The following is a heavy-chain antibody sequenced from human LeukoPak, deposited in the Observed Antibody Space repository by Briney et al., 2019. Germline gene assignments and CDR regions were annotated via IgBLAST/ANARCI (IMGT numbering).Heavy chain of an antibody. J-gene: IGHJ3*02. D-gene: IGHD5-24*01. Sequence: ASVKVSCKASGYTFTSYDINWVRQATGQGLEWMGWMNPNSGNTGYAQKFQGRVTITRNTSISTAYMELRSLRSEDTAVYYCARVRDGYNDAYDIWGQGTMVTVTS. CDR1: GYTFTSYD. V-gene: IGHV1-8*03. CDR2: MNPNSGNT. CDR3: ARVRDGYNDAYDI.